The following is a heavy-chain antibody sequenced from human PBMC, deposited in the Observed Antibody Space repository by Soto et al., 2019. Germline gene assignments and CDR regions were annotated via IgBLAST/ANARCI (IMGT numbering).Heavy chain of an antibody. J-gene: IGHJ6*02. D-gene: IGHD6-13*01. Sequence: ASVKVSCQASGDTFNSYAISWVRQAPGQGLEWMGGIIPIFAIANYAQKFQGRLTITADESTSTAYMELSSLRSEDTAVYYCARPYSSSWPPYYFYGMDVWGQGTTVTVSS. CDR2: IIPIFAIA. V-gene: IGHV1-69*13. CDR3: ARPYSSSWPPYYFYGMDV. CDR1: GDTFNSYA.